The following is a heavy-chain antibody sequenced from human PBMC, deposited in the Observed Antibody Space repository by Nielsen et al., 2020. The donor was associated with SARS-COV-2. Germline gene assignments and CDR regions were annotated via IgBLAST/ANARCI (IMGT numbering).Heavy chain of an antibody. J-gene: IGHJ6*02. Sequence: SLKISCAASGFTFDDYAMHWVRQAPGKGLEWVSGISWNSGSIGYADSVKGRFTISRDNAKNSLYLQMNSLRAEDTALYYCAKITILGDYGMDVWGQGTTVTVSS. CDR1: GFTFDDYA. CDR3: AKITILGDYGMDV. V-gene: IGHV3-9*01. CDR2: ISWNSGSI. D-gene: IGHD3-3*01.